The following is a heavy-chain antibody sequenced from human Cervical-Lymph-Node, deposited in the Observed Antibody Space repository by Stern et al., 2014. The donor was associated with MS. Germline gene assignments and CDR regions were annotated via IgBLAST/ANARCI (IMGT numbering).Heavy chain of an antibody. CDR3: ARGRGGDYGGNSGYFDY. CDR1: AFTFSGFG. CDR2: IWYDGSNK. D-gene: IGHD4-23*01. J-gene: IGHJ4*02. Sequence: QVQLVESGGGVVQPGRSLRLSCAASAFTFSGFGMHWVRQAPGKGLDWVAVIWYDGSNKYYADSVKGRFTISRDNSKNTLYLQMNSLRAEDTAVYYCARGRGGDYGGNSGYFDYWGQGTLVTVSS. V-gene: IGHV3-33*01.